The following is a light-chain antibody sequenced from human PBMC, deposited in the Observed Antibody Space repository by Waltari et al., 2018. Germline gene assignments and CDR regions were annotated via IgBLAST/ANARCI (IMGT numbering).Light chain of an antibody. CDR1: SRDIGAFNY. J-gene: IGLJ3*02. CDR2: DVT. V-gene: IGLV2-14*03. CDR3: ASFISGSTSSVL. Sequence: QSALTQPASVSGSPGQSITISCTGTSRDIGAFNYVSWYQQHPGKAPKVLIYDVTNRPSGVSYRFSGSKSGNTASLTISGLQAEDEAYYHCASFISGSTSSVLFGGGTKLTVL.